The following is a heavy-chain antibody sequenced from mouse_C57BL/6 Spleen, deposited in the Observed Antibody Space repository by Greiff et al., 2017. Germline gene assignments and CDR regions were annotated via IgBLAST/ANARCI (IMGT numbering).Heavy chain of an antibody. CDR2: IYWDDDK. CDR1: GFSLSTSGMG. V-gene: IGHV8-12*01. CDR3: ARRSIYYYGSSYFDY. D-gene: IGHD1-1*01. J-gene: IGHJ2*01. Sequence: ESGPGILQSSQTLSLTCSFSGFSLSTSGMGVSWIRQPSGKGLEWLAHIYWDDDKRYNPSLRSRLTISKDTSRNQVFLKITSVDTADTATYYCARRSIYYYGSSYFDYWGQGTTLTVSS.